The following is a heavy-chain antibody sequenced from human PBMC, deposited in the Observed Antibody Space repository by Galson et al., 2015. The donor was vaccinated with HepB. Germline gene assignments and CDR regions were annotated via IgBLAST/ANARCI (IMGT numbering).Heavy chain of an antibody. V-gene: IGHV1-2*02. Sequence: SVKVSCKASGYTFTGYYMHWVRQAPGQGLEWMGWINPNSGGTNYAQKFQGRVTMTRDTSISTAYMELSRLRSDDTAVYYCARDAGGHIAARLHYWGQGTLVTVSS. CDR2: INPNSGGT. J-gene: IGHJ4*02. CDR1: GYTFTGYY. D-gene: IGHD6-6*01. CDR3: ARDAGGHIAARLHY.